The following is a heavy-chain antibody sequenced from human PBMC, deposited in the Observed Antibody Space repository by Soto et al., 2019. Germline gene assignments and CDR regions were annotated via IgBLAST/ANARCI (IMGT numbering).Heavy chain of an antibody. Sequence: GGSLRLSCAASGFTFSSYAISWVRPAPGKGLEWVSAISGSGVSTYYADSVKGRFTISRDNSKNTLYLQMNSLRAEDTAVYYCAKSPGMYYYDSSGYYHYDYWGQGTLVTVSS. V-gene: IGHV3-23*01. CDR1: GFTFSSYA. CDR2: ISGSGVST. D-gene: IGHD3-22*01. J-gene: IGHJ4*02. CDR3: AKSPGMYYYDSSGYYHYDY.